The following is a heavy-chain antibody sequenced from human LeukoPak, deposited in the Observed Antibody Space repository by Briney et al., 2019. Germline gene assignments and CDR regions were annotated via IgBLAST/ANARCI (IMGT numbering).Heavy chain of an antibody. Sequence: GGSLRLFCAASGFTVSSNYMSWVRQAPGKGLEWVSLIYSGGSTYYADSVKGRFTISRDNSKNTLYLQMNSLRAEDTAVYYCARERYGNYYYYMDVWGKGTTVTVSS. CDR3: ARERYGNYYYYMDV. D-gene: IGHD3-10*01. J-gene: IGHJ6*03. CDR1: GFTVSSNY. CDR2: IYSGGST. V-gene: IGHV3-53*01.